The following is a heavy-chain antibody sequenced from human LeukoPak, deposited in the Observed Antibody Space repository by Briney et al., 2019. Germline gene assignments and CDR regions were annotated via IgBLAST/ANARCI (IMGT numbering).Heavy chain of an antibody. CDR3: ARVNYDFWSGYPIGFDP. Sequence: KPSETLSLTCTVSGGSISSYHWSWIRQPPGKGLEWIGYIYYSGSTNYNPSLKSRVTISVDTSKNQFSLKLSSVTAADTAVYYCARVNYDFWSGYPIGFDPWGQGTLVTVSS. CDR2: IYYSGST. D-gene: IGHD3-3*01. V-gene: IGHV4-59*01. J-gene: IGHJ5*02. CDR1: GGSISSYH.